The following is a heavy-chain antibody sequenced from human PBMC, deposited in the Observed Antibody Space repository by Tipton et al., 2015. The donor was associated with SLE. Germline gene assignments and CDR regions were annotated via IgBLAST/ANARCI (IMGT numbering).Heavy chain of an antibody. Sequence: SLRLSCAASGFTFSSYSMNWVRQAPGKGLEWVSSISSSSSYIYYADSVKGRFAISRDNAKNSLYLQMNSLRVEDTAVYYCARSLHYDFWSGYYYYYGMDVWGQGTTVTVSS. CDR3: ARSLHYDFWSGYYYYYGMDV. CDR1: GFTFSSYS. D-gene: IGHD3-3*01. J-gene: IGHJ6*02. CDR2: ISSSSSYI. V-gene: IGHV3-21*01.